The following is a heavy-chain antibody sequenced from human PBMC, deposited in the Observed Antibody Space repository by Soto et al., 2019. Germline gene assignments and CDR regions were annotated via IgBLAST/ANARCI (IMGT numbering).Heavy chain of an antibody. D-gene: IGHD2-2*01. Sequence: QVQLVESGGGVVHPGGSLRLSCAASGFTFNNFALTWVRQAPGKGLEWVTVISYDGTNKFYADSVKGRFTISIDISKGAVVLQVDSPKGEDTAVYYWAKQNQPQAGDYYYFGLDLWGQGTTVTVSS. CDR3: AKQNQPQAGDYYYFGLDL. J-gene: IGHJ6*02. V-gene: IGHV3-30-3*01. CDR1: GFTFNNFA. CDR2: ISYDGTNK.